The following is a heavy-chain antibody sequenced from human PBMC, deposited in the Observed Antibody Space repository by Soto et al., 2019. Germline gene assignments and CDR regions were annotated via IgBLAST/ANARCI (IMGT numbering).Heavy chain of an antibody. J-gene: IGHJ3*02. Sequence: PSETLSLTCTVSGGSLSSGGYYWSWIRQHPGKGLEWIGYIYYSGSTYYNPSLKSRVTISVDTSKNQFSLKLSSVTAADTAVYYCARAPRGGYFHFDIWGQGTMVNVSS. V-gene: IGHV4-31*03. CDR3: ARAPRGGYFHFDI. CDR1: GGSLSSGGYY. CDR2: IYYSGST. D-gene: IGHD5-12*01.